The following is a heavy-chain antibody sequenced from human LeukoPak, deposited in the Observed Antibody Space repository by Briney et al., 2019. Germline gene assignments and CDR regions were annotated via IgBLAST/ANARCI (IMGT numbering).Heavy chain of an antibody. D-gene: IGHD3-10*01. J-gene: IGHJ6*03. CDR2: IYYSGST. V-gene: IGHV4-39*07. CDR3: ARVFDSGSQAYFYYMDV. CDR1: GSSISTSSYS. Sequence: SETLSLTCTVSGSSISTSSYSWGWIRQPPGKGLEWIGSIYYSGSTYYNPSLKSRVTISVDTSKNQFSLKVSSVTAADTAVYYCARVFDSGSQAYFYYMDVWGKGTTVTISS.